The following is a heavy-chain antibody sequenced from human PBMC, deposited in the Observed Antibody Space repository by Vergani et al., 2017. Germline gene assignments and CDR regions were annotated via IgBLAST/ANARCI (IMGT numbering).Heavy chain of an antibody. Sequence: QVQLVQSGAEVKKPGASVKVSCKASGYTFTSYYMHWVRQAPGQGLEWMGIINPSGGSTSYAQKFQGRVTMTRDTSTSTVYMELSSLRSEDTAVYYCARDAPPELHGYSSSSWLWGYYYYYGMDVWGQGTTVTVSS. CDR3: ARDAPPELHGYSSSSWLWGYYYYYGMDV. CDR1: GYTFTSYY. J-gene: IGHJ6*02. V-gene: IGHV1-46*01. D-gene: IGHD6-13*01. CDR2: INPSGGST.